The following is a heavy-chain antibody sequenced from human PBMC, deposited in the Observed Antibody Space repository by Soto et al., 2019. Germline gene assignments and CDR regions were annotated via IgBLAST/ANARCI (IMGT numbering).Heavy chain of an antibody. CDR2: IYHSGTT. Sequence: QLQLQESGSGLVKPSQTLSLTCAVSGGSISSGDYSWSWLRQPPGKGLEWIGCIYHSGTTYYNPSLKGRVTIAVDRSKNQFSLKLSSVTAAVTAVYYCASSLYSYGLDVWGQGTTVTVSS. CDR3: ASSLYSYGLDV. J-gene: IGHJ6*02. CDR1: GGSISSGDYS. V-gene: IGHV4-30-2*01. D-gene: IGHD1-26*01.